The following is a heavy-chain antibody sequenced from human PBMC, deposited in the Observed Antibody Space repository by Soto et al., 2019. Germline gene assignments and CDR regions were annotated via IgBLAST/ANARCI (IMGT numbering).Heavy chain of an antibody. CDR1: GFTFSSYA. CDR3: ARDPGSSWAYYYYGMDV. Sequence: GGSLRLSCAASGFTFSSYAMHWVRQAPGKGLEWVAVISYDGSNKYYADSVKGRFTISRDNSKNTLYLQMNSLRAEDTAVYYCARDPGSSWAYYYYGMDVWGQGTTVTVSS. V-gene: IGHV3-30-3*01. D-gene: IGHD6-6*01. J-gene: IGHJ6*02. CDR2: ISYDGSNK.